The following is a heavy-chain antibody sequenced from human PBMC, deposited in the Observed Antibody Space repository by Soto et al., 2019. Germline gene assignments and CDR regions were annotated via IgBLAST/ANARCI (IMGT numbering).Heavy chain of an antibody. J-gene: IGHJ6*03. CDR2: ISSSGGTI. Sequence: QVQLVESGGGLVKPGGSLRLSCAASGFTFSDYYMSWIRQAPGKGLEWVSYISSSGGTIYYADSVKGRFTISRDNAENSLYLQMNSRGAEDTAMYYCARDYYYDYMDVWGKGTPVTVSS. V-gene: IGHV3-11*01. CDR3: ARDYYYDYMDV. CDR1: GFTFSDYY.